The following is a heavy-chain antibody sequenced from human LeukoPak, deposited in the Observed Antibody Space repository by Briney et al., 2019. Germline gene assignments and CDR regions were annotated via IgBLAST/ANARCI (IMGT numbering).Heavy chain of an antibody. CDR3: ARYGGNLRIYAFDI. CDR2: INPSSGST. D-gene: IGHD1-26*01. CDR1: GYSFTSYY. Sequence: ASVKVSCKASGYSFTSYYVHWVRQAPGQGLEWXGIINPSSGSTDYAQKFQGRVTMTRDTSTSTVYMELSSLRSEDTAVYYCARYGGNLRIYAFDIWGQGTMVTVSS. J-gene: IGHJ3*02. V-gene: IGHV1-46*01.